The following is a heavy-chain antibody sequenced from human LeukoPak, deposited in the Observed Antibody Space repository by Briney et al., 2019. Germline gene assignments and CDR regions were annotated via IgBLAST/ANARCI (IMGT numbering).Heavy chain of an antibody. Sequence: GVSLRLSCAASGFMFSSYAMTWVRQAPGKGLEWVSSISGSGEFTDYADSVKGRFTISRDNPENTVYLQMSSLRVDDTATYFCAKVGYGDLDHWGQGVLVPVSS. CDR1: GFMFSSYA. V-gene: IGHV3-23*01. CDR3: AKVGYGDLDH. J-gene: IGHJ4*02. D-gene: IGHD4-17*01. CDR2: ISGSGEFT.